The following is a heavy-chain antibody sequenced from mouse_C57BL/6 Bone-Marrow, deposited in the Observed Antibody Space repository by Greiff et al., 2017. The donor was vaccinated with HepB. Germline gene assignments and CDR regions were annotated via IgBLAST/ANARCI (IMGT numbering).Heavy chain of an antibody. V-gene: IGHV1-82*01. J-gene: IGHJ1*03. CDR2: IYPGDGDT. Sequence: VKLMESGPELVKPGASVKISCKASGYAFSSSWMNWVKQRPGKGLEWIGRIYPGDGDTNYNGKFKGKATLTADKSSSTAYMQLSSLTSEDSAVYFCARSGDFDVWGTGTTVTVSS. CDR3: ARSGDFDV. CDR1: GYAFSSSW.